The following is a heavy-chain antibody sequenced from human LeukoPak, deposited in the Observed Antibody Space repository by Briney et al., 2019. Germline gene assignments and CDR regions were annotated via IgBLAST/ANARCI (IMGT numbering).Heavy chain of an antibody. V-gene: IGHV3-74*01. CDR1: GFTCSSYW. Sequence: GGSLRLSCGASGFTCSSYWMHWVRQAPGKGLVWVSRINSDGSSTSYADSVKGRFTISRDNAKKTLFLQMNSLTAEDTAVYYCARDRSPGWFGPWGQGTLVTVSS. J-gene: IGHJ5*02. CDR3: ARDRSPGWFGP. CDR2: INSDGSST.